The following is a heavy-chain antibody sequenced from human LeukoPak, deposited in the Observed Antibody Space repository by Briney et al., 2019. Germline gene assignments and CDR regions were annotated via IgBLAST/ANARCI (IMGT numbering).Heavy chain of an antibody. J-gene: IGHJ4*02. CDR1: GGSITSRSYY. D-gene: IGHD1-1*01. CDR2: IYKTGST. Sequence: SETLSLTCTVSGGSITSRSYYWSWIRQRPGKGLEWIGYIYKTGSTYYNPSLKSRVTMSVDTSRNQFSLKLNSVTAADTGVHYYAREVLRWGQGTLVTVSS. CDR3: AREVLR. V-gene: IGHV4-31*03.